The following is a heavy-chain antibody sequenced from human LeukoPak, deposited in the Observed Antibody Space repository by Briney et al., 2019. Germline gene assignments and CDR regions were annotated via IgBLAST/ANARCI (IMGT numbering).Heavy chain of an antibody. CDR3: ARDPAMQTWLSAYYFDY. CDR1: GFTFSSYS. V-gene: IGHV3-21*01. D-gene: IGHD3-22*01. J-gene: IGHJ4*02. CDR2: ISSSSSYI. Sequence: GGSLRLSCAASGFTFSSYSMNWVRQAPGKGLEWVSSISSSSSYIYYADSVKGRFTISRDNAKNSLYLQMNSLRAEDTAVYYCARDPAMQTWLSAYYFDYWGQGTQVSVSS.